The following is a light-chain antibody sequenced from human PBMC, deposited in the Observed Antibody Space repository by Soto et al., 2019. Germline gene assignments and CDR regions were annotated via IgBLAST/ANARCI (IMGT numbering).Light chain of an antibody. CDR2: TTS. CDR1: QDITNY. CDR3: QQGYSRPRT. V-gene: IGKV1-39*01. J-gene: IGKJ1*01. Sequence: DIQMTQSPSSLSASVGDRVTVTCHASQDITNYLNWYQQKPGKAPNLLIYTTSNLESGVPSRFSGSGSGTDFTLTISRLQPEDFATYFCQQGYSRPRTFGQGTKVDIK.